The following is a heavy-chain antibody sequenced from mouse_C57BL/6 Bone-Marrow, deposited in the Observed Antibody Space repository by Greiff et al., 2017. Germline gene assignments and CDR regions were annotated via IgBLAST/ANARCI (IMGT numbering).Heavy chain of an antibody. J-gene: IGHJ2*01. Sequence: QVHVKQPGAELVKPGASVKLSCKASGYTFTSYWMHWVKQRPGQGLEWIGMIHPNSGSTNYNEKFKSKATLTVDKSSSTAYMQLSSLTSEDSAVYYCAREGLDGYYDYWGQGTTLTVSS. CDR2: IHPNSGST. CDR3: AREGLDGYYDY. D-gene: IGHD2-3*01. V-gene: IGHV1-64*01. CDR1: GYTFTSYW.